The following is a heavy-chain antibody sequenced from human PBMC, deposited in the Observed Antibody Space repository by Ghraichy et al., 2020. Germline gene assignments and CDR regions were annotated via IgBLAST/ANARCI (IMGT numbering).Heavy chain of an antibody. CDR3: ARDQSVVPYGLDV. Sequence: SETLSLTCTVSGGSISSGGYHWTWIRQHPGKGLESIGYIDHTGYPHYNPSLKSRLTISIDTSKNQFFLKLNSVTAADTAVYYCARDQSVVPYGLDVWGQGTTVTVSS. D-gene: IGHD2-2*01. CDR2: IDHTGYP. V-gene: IGHV4-31*03. CDR1: GGSISSGGYH. J-gene: IGHJ6*02.